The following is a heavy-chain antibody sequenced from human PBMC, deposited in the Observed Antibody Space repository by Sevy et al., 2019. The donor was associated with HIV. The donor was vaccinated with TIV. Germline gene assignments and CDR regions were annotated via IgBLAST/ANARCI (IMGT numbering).Heavy chain of an antibody. CDR1: GFIFSDYY. J-gene: IGHJ4*02. Sequence: GGSLRLSCAASGFIFSDYYMSWIRQAPGKGLECISYIGSGASTILYADSVKGRFTISRDNAKNSLYLQMNSLRADDTALYFCAREDWNDVIDYWGQGTLVTVSS. CDR3: AREDWNDVIDY. V-gene: IGHV3-11*01. D-gene: IGHD1-1*01. CDR2: IGSGASTI.